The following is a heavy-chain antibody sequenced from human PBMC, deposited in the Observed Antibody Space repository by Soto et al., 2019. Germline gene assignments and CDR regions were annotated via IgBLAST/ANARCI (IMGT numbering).Heavy chain of an antibody. CDR1: GGSVSNKTYY. J-gene: IGHJ4*02. CDR2: VYYSGTT. Sequence: LSETLSLTCSVSGGSVSNKTYYWSWIRQPPGKRLEWIGYVYYSGTTNYNPSLKSRVTISVDLSKNQFSLRLSSVTTADTALYYCARTTAVPNTLRSRYFFDYWGQGTLVTVPQ. CDR3: ARTTAVPNTLRSRYFFDY. D-gene: IGHD4-17*01. V-gene: IGHV4-61*01.